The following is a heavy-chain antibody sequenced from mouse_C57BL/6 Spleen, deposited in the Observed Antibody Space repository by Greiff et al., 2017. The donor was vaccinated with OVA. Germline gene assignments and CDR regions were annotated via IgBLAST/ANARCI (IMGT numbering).Heavy chain of an antibody. Sequence: VQLVESGPGLVAPSQSLSITCTVSGFSLTSYAISWVRQPPGKGLEWLGVIWTGGGTNYNSALKSRLSISKDNSKSQVFLKMNSLQTDDTARYYCARNARRQLRLPSYAMDYWGQGTSVTVSS. CDR3: ARNARRQLRLPSYAMDY. V-gene: IGHV2-9-1*01. J-gene: IGHJ4*01. CDR1: GFSLTSYA. CDR2: IWTGGGT. D-gene: IGHD3-2*02.